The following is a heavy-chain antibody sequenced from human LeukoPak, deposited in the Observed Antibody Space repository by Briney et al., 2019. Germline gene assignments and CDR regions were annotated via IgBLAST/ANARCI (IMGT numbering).Heavy chain of an antibody. CDR1: GGSISSYY. CDR3: ARDLDYSNYGWFDP. Sequence: PSETLSLTCTISGGSISSYYRSWIRQPPGKGLEWIGYIYYSGSTNYNPSLESRVTISVDTSKNQFSLKLSSVTAADTAVYYCARDLDYSNYGWFDPWGQGTLVTVSS. CDR2: IYYSGST. V-gene: IGHV4-59*01. D-gene: IGHD4-11*01. J-gene: IGHJ5*02.